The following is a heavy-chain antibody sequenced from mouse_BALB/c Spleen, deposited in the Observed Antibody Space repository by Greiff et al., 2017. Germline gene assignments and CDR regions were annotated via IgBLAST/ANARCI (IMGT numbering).Heavy chain of an antibody. CDR1: GYTFTSYW. CDR2: INPSTGYT. CDR3: ASRNPSYWYFDV. J-gene: IGHJ1*01. D-gene: IGHD2-1*01. V-gene: IGHV1-7*01. Sequence: QVQLKQSGAELAKPGASVKMSCKASGYTFTSYWMHWVNQRPGQGLEWIGYINPSTGYTEYNQKFKDKATLTADKSSSTAYMQLSSLTSEDSAVYYCASRNPSYWYFDVWGAGTTVTVSS.